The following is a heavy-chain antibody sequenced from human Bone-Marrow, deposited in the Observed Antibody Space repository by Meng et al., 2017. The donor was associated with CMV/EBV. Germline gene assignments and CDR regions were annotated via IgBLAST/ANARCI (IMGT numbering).Heavy chain of an antibody. CDR3: ARGVDYYDSSGYYY. J-gene: IGHJ4*02. D-gene: IGHD3-22*01. CDR2: INHSGST. CDR1: GGSFSGYY. V-gene: IGHV4-34*01. Sequence: QVQQQQWGAGLLKPSATLASTGAVYGGSFSGYYWSWIRQSPGKGLEWIGEINHSGSTNYDPSLKSRVTISVDTSKNQFSLKLSSVTAADTAVYYCARGVDYYDSSGYYYWGQGTLVTVSS.